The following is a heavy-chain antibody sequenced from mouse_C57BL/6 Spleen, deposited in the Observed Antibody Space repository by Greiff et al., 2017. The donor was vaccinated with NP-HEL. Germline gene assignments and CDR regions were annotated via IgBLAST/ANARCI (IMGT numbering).Heavy chain of an antibody. CDR1: GFSLTSYG. CDR3: SRNSPSYYYGSSYNWYFDV. V-gene: IGHV2-2*01. D-gene: IGHD1-1*01. Sequence: QVQLKESGPGLVQPSQSLSITCTVSGFSLTSYGVHWVRQSPGKGLEWLGVIWSGGSTDYNAAFISRLSIRKDNSKSQVFFKMNSLQADDTAIYYCSRNSPSYYYGSSYNWYFDVWGTGTTVTVSS. CDR2: IWSGGST. J-gene: IGHJ1*03.